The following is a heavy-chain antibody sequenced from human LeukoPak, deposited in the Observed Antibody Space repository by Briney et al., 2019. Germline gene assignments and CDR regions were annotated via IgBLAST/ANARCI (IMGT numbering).Heavy chain of an antibody. D-gene: IGHD1-26*01. Sequence: TGGSLRLSCAASGFTFISYWMSWVCQTPGKGLWWVSNIKQDGSEKYYVDSVKGRFTISRDNAKNSLYLQMNSLRAEDTAVYYCARENGGPTSAYFDYWGQGTLVTVSS. CDR3: ARENGGPTSAYFDY. CDR1: GFTFISYW. CDR2: IKQDGSEK. J-gene: IGHJ4*02. V-gene: IGHV3-7*01.